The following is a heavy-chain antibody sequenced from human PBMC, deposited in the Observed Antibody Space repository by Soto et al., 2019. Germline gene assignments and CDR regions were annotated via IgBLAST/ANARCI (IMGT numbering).Heavy chain of an antibody. D-gene: IGHD4-17*01. Sequence: QVQLQESGPGLVKPSQTLSLTCTVSGGSISSGDYYWSWIRQPPGKGLEWIGYIYYSGSTYYNPSLQSRVTISVDTSKNQFSLKLSSVTAADTAVYYCAREPTLYGDHLYFDLWGRGTLVTVYS. CDR1: GGSISSGDYY. J-gene: IGHJ2*01. CDR2: IYYSGST. CDR3: AREPTLYGDHLYFDL. V-gene: IGHV4-30-4*01.